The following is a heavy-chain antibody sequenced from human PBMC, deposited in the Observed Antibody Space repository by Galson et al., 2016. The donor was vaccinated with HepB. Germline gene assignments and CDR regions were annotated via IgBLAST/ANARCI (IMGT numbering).Heavy chain of an antibody. Sequence: SVKVSCKASGFTFSSYGINWVRQAPGQGLEWMGWISVNNGNTNYAQKFQGRVTMTTDTSTSTAYMELRSLRSDDTAVYYCARVAGATDYLDYWGQGTQVTVSS. V-gene: IGHV1-18*01. CDR3: ARVAGATDYLDY. CDR2: ISVNNGNT. CDR1: GFTFSSYG. J-gene: IGHJ4*02. D-gene: IGHD1-26*01.